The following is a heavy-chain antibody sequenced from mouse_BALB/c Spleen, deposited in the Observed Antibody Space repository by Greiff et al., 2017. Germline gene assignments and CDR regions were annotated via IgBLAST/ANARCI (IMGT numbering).Heavy chain of an antibody. CDR1: VYSSTGYY. CDR2: ISCYNGAT. J-gene: IGHJ4*01. CDR3: ARTDSYYYAMDY. Sequence: LVNTGALVKISFKASVYSSTGYYMHWVKQSHGKSLEWIGYISCYNGATSYNQKFKGKATFTVDTFSSTAYMQFNSLTSEDSAVYCCARTDSYYYAMDYRGQGTSVTVST. V-gene: IGHV1S34*01. D-gene: IGHD2-12*01.